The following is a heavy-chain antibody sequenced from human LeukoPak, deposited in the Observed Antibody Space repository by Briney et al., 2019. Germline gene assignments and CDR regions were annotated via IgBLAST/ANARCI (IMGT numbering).Heavy chain of an antibody. Sequence: GGSLRLSCAASGFTVSSNYMSWVRQAPGKGLEWVSVIYSGGSTYYADSVKGRFTISRDNSKNKLYLKMNSLRAKDTAVYYCARYYGSGNYYTYYFEYWGQGTLVTVSS. CDR3: ARYYGSGNYYTYYFEY. D-gene: IGHD3-10*01. CDR1: GFTVSSNY. V-gene: IGHV3-53*01. CDR2: IYSGGST. J-gene: IGHJ4*02.